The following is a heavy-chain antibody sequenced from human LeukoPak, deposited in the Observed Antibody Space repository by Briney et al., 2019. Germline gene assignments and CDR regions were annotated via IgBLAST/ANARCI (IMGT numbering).Heavy chain of an antibody. D-gene: IGHD1/OR15-1a*01. CDR3: ARGLPKTKNWFDP. CDR2: INPSGGST. CDR1: GYMFTGYY. Sequence: ASVKVSCKASGYMFTGYYIHWVRQAPGQGLEWMGIINPSGGSTSYAQKFQGRVTMTRDMSTSTVYMELSSLRSEDTAVYYCARGLPKTKNWFDPWGQGTLVTVSS. J-gene: IGHJ5*02. V-gene: IGHV1-46*01.